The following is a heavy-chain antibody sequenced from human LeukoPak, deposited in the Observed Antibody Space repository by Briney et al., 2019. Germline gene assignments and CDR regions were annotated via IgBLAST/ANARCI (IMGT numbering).Heavy chain of an antibody. CDR1: GGSISSSSYY. V-gene: IGHV4-39*01. Sequence: SETLSLTCTASGGSISSSSYYWGWIRQPPGKGLEWIGSIYYSGSTYYNPSLKSRVTISVDTSKNQFSLKLSSGTAADTAVYYCARHRSAWLDYYDSSGYYFDYWGQGTLVTVSS. CDR3: ARHRSAWLDYYDSSGYYFDY. D-gene: IGHD3-22*01. CDR2: IYYSGST. J-gene: IGHJ4*02.